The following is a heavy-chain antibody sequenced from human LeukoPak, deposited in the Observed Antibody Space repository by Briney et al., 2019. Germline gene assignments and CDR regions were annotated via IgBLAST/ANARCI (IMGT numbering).Heavy chain of an antibody. CDR1: GGSISSSSYY. J-gene: IGHJ6*02. D-gene: IGHD6-13*01. Sequence: SETLSLTCTVSGGSISSSSYYWGWIRQPPGKGLEWIGSIYYSGSTYYNPSLKSRVTISVDTSKNQFSLKLSSVTAADTAVYYCARVPSTAAAGTGYYYYGMDVWGQGTTVTVSS. V-gene: IGHV4-39*01. CDR3: ARVPSTAAAGTGYYYYGMDV. CDR2: IYYSGST.